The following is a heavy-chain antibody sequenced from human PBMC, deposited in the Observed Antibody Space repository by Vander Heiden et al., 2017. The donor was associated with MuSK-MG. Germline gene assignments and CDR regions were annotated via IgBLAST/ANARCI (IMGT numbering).Heavy chain of an antibody. J-gene: IGHJ4*02. V-gene: IGHV1-18*01. CDR1: GYTITITG. Sequence: QVPLVQSGALVKKPGDSVKVSCRASGYTITITGISWVRQAPGQGLEWMGWISAYNGNTNYAQKLQDRVTMTTDTSTSTAYMELRSLRADDTAVYYCARVPYCSSTSCYLGSPDYWGQGTLVTVSS. CDR2: ISAYNGNT. CDR3: ARVPYCSSTSCYLGSPDY. D-gene: IGHD2-2*01.